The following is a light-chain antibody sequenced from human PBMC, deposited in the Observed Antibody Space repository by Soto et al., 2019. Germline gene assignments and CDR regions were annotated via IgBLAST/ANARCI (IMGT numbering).Light chain of an antibody. CDR2: DVS. CDR3: SSYTSSSTPI. V-gene: IGLV2-14*01. CDR1: SSDVAGYNY. J-gene: IGLJ2*01. Sequence: QSALTQPASVSGSPGQSITISCTGTSSDVAGYNYVSWYQQHPGKAPKLMIYDVSNRPSGVSNRFSGSKSGNTASLTISGLQAEDEAGYYCSSYTSSSTPIFGGGTKLTVL.